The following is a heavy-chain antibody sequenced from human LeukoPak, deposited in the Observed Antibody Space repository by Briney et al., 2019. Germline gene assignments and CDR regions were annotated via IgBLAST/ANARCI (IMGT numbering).Heavy chain of an antibody. J-gene: IGHJ3*02. CDR1: GDSISSGYYY. Sequence: PSETLSLTCTVSGDSISSGYYYWSWIRQTPGKGLEWIGYIYHSGSTYDNPSLKSRVTISADRSKNQFSLKLSSVTAADTAVYYCARGSSHDAFDIWGQGTMVTVSS. V-gene: IGHV4-30-2*01. D-gene: IGHD6-6*01. CDR2: IYHSGST. CDR3: ARGSSHDAFDI.